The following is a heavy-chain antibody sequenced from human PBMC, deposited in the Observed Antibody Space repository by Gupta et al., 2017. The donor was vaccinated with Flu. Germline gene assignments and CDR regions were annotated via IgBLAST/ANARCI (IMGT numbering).Heavy chain of an antibody. J-gene: IGHJ5*02. CDR3: ARIRDVRDWFDP. CDR2: IFSNDEK. CDR1: GFSLSNARMG. Sequence: QVTLKESGPVLVKPTETLTLTCTVSGFSLSNARMGVSWIRQPPGKALEWLAHIFSNDEKSYSTSLKSRLTISKDTSKSQVVLTMTNMDPVDTATCYCARIRDVRDWFDPWGQGTLVTVSS. V-gene: IGHV2-26*01.